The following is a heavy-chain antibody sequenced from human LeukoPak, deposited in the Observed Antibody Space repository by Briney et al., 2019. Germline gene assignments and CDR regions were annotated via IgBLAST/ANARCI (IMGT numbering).Heavy chain of an antibody. CDR1: GFTFSSYS. V-gene: IGHV3-21*06. Sequence: GGSLRLSCAASGFTFSSYSMNWVRQAPGKGLEWVSSISSSSSYIYYTDSVKGRFTIPRDNAKNSLYLQMNSLRAEDTAVYYCARDLAYYYDSSGYGYWGQGTLVTVSS. CDR2: ISSSSSYI. J-gene: IGHJ4*02. D-gene: IGHD3-22*01. CDR3: ARDLAYYYDSSGYGY.